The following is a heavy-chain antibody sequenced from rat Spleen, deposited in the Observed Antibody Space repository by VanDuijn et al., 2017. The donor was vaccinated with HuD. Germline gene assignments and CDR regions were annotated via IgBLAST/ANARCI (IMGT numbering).Heavy chain of an antibody. V-gene: IGHV5-7*01. CDR3: VRHGYTRYYFDY. CDR1: GFTFSSFP. Sequence: EVQLVESGGGLVQPGRSLKLSCAASGFTFSSFPMAWVRQAPKKGLEWVASISYGDSSGHSSTYYRDSVKGRFTISRDNAKSSLYLQMDSLKSEDTASYYCVRHGYTRYYFDYWGQGVMVTVSS. D-gene: IGHD1-9*01. CDR2: ISYGDSSGHSST. J-gene: IGHJ2*01.